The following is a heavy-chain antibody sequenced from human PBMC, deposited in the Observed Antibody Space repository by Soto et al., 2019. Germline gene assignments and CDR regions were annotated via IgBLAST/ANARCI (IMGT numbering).Heavy chain of an antibody. CDR2: IKNKIDGGTT. J-gene: IGHJ6*02. D-gene: IGHD6-13*01. V-gene: IGHV3-15*07. CDR3: TFQPITAAAGYYFYGMDV. Sequence: EVQLVESGGGLVMPGGSLRLSCAASGFTFSSAWMNWVRQAPGKGLEWVGRIKNKIDGGTTDYAAPVKGRFTISRDDSKDTLYLQMDILETEDTAVYFCTFQPITAAAGYYFYGMDVWGQGTTVTVSS. CDR1: GFTFSSAW.